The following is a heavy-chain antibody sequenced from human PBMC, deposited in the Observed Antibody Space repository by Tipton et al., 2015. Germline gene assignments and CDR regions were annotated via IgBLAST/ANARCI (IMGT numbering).Heavy chain of an antibody. CDR2: IHYSGPT. CDR3: ARSQGRKAFDI. V-gene: IGHV4-39*02. CDR1: GGTISSSGSF. J-gene: IGHJ3*02. Sequence: TLSLTCTVSGGTISSSGSFWGWIRQPPGKGLEWIGSIHYSGPTSYDPSLKSRVTISVDTSKKYFSLKLSSVTATDTAMYYCARSQGRKAFDIWGQGTMVTV. D-gene: IGHD2-15*01.